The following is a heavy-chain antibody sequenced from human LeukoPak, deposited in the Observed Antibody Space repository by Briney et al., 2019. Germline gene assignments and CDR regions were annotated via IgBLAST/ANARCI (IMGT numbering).Heavy chain of an antibody. CDR2: ISSSSSYT. CDR3: AILEQWLALDH. CDR1: GIPFSDYY. V-gene: IGHV3-11*06. Sequence: GGSLRLSCVVSGIPFSDYYMNWIRKAPGKGLEWISYISSSSSYTDYADSVKGRFTISRDNAKNTLYLQMNSLRAEDTAVYYCAILEQWLALDHWGQGTLVRVSS. D-gene: IGHD6-19*01. J-gene: IGHJ4*02.